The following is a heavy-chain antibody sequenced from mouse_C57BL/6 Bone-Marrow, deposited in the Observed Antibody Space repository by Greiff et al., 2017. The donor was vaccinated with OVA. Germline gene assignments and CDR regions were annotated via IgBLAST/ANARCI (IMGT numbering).Heavy chain of an antibody. CDR2: IRSKSNNYAT. CDR1: GFSFNTYA. CDR3: VRHEDYYGSPVAY. Sequence: EVQLVESGGGLVQPKGSLKLSCAASGFSFNTYAMNWVRQAPGKGLEWVARIRSKSNNYATYYADSVKDRFTISRDDSESMLYLQMNNLKTEDTAMYYCVRHEDYYGSPVAYWGQGTLVTVSA. J-gene: IGHJ3*01. D-gene: IGHD1-1*01. V-gene: IGHV10-1*01.